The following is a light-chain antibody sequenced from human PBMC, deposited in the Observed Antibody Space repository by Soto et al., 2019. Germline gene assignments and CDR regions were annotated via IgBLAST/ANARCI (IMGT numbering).Light chain of an antibody. CDR2: DSN. CDR1: SSNIGAGKD. Sequence: QSVLTQPPSVSGAPGQRVTISCTGSSSNIGAGKDVHWYRQLPGAAPKFLISDSNHRPSGVPDRFSVSKSGNTASLTISGLQAEDEAEYYCSSYTNINTRACVFXTGTKLTVL. CDR3: SSYTNINTRACV. J-gene: IGLJ1*01. V-gene: IGLV1-40*01.